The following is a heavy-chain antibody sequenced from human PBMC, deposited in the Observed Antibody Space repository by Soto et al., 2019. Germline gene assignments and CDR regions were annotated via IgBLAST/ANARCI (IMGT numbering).Heavy chain of an antibody. Sequence: QVQLQQWGAGPLKPSETLSLTCAVYGGSFSGYYWSWIRQPPGKGLEWIGEINHSGSTNYNPSLKSRVTISVDTSKNQFSLKLSSVTAADTAVYYCARVTGRYYYGMDVWGQGTTVTVSS. CDR2: INHSGST. CDR3: ARVTGRYYYGMDV. V-gene: IGHV4-34*01. CDR1: GGSFSGYY. J-gene: IGHJ6*02.